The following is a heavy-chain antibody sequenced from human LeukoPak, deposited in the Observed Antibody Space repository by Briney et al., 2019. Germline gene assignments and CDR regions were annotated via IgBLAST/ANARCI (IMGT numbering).Heavy chain of an antibody. V-gene: IGHV3-23*01. CDR2: ISGSGGST. CDR3: ARDSYGDYSAFDY. J-gene: IGHJ4*02. Sequence: GGSLRLSCAASGFTFSSYAMSWVRQAPGKGLEWVSAISGSGGSTYYADSVKGRFTISRDNSKNTLYLQMDSLRAEDTALYYCARDSYGDYSAFDYWGQGTLVTVSS. D-gene: IGHD4-17*01. CDR1: GFTFSSYA.